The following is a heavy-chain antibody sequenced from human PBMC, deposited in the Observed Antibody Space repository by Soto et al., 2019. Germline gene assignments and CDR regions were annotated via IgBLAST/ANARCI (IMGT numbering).Heavy chain of an antibody. D-gene: IGHD1-1*01. J-gene: IGHJ6*02. CDR3: ASGTGHYYGMDV. CDR2: SYYSGST. CDR1: GGSISSYY. Sequence: SETLSLTCTVSGGSISSYYWSWIRQPPGKGLEWMGYSYYSGSTNYNPSLKSRVTISVDTSKNQFSLKLSSVTAADPAVYYCASGTGHYYGMDVWGQGTTVTVSS. V-gene: IGHV4-59*01.